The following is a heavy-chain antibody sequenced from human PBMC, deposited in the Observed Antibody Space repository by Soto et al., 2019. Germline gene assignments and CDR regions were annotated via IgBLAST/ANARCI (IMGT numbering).Heavy chain of an antibody. Sequence: ASVKVSCKASGYTFTSYSMHWVRHAPGQRLEWMGWINAGNGNTKYSQKFQGRVTITRDTSASTAYMELSSLRSEDTAVYYCARLDFSYYGMDVWGQGTTVTVSS. V-gene: IGHV1-3*01. CDR1: GYTFTSYS. CDR3: ARLDFSYYGMDV. CDR2: INAGNGNT. J-gene: IGHJ6*02. D-gene: IGHD2-2*03.